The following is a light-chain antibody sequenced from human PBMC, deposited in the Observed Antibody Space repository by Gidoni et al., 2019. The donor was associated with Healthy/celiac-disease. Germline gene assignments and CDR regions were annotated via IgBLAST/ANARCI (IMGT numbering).Light chain of an antibody. Sequence: TLSVPPGERATLSCRASQSVSSNLAWYQQKPGQAPRLLIYGASTRATGIPARFSGSGSGTEFTLTISSLQSEDFAVYYCQQYNNWPPITFGQGTRLEIK. V-gene: IGKV3-15*01. CDR3: QQYNNWPPIT. CDR2: GAS. J-gene: IGKJ5*01. CDR1: QSVSSN.